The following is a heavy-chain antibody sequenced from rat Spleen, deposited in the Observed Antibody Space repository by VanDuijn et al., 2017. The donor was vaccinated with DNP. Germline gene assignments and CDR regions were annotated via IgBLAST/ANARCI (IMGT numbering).Heavy chain of an antibody. J-gene: IGHJ2*01. Sequence: EVQLQESGPGLVKPSQSLSLTCSVTDYSITNNYWGWIRKFPGNKMEYIGHISYSGSTNYNPSLKSRISITRDTSKNQFFLQLNSVTTEDTATYYCARTSGFDYWGQGVMVTVSS. D-gene: IGHD1-4*01. CDR2: ISYSGST. CDR3: ARTSGFDY. CDR1: DYSITNNY. V-gene: IGHV3-1*01.